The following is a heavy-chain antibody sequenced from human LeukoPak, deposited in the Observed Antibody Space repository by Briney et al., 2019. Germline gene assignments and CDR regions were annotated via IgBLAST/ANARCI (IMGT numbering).Heavy chain of an antibody. D-gene: IGHD3-9*01. V-gene: IGHV1-18*01. J-gene: IGHJ4*02. CDR2: ISAYNGNT. Sequence: ASVKVSCKASGYTFTSYGISWVRQAPGQGLEWMGWISAYNGNTNYAQKLQGRVTMTTDTSTSTAYMELRSLRSDDTAVYYCARVVLRYFDWLSTYYFDYWGQGTLVTVSS. CDR3: ARVVLRYFDWLSTYYFDY. CDR1: GYTFTSYG.